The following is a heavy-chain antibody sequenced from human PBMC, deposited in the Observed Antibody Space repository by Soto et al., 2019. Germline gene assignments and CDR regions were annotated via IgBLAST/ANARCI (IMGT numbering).Heavy chain of an antibody. CDR1: GGSVTTNYW. V-gene: IGHV4-4*02. CDR3: GMSRGWSTIHS. Sequence: QLQESGPGLVKPSGTLSLTCAGSGGSVTTNYWWGWVRQSPVTGLAWIGDMSHSGPTNYTPSLKSRVTLSVDTSKNQSSLELKSVTAADTAVYFCGMSRGWSTIHSWGQGTLVTVSS. D-gene: IGHD6-19*01. J-gene: IGHJ4*02. CDR2: MSHSGPT.